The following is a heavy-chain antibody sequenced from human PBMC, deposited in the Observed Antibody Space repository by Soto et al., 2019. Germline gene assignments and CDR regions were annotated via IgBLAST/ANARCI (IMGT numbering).Heavy chain of an antibody. Sequence: QVQLQESGPGLVKPSETLSLTCTVSGGSISSYYWSWIRQPPGKGLEWIGYIYYSGSTNYNPSLKSRVTISVDTSKNQFSLKLSSVTAADTAVYYCARMDYIWGSYVLVYWGQGTLVTVSS. CDR2: IYYSGST. CDR3: ARMDYIWGSYVLVY. J-gene: IGHJ4*02. CDR1: GGSISSYY. V-gene: IGHV4-59*01. D-gene: IGHD3-16*01.